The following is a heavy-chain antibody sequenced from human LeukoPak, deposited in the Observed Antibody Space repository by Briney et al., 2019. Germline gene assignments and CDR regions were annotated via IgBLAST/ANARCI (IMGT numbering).Heavy chain of an antibody. D-gene: IGHD3-10*01. V-gene: IGHV3-11*01. CDR1: GFTLSDYY. CDR2: ISSSGSTI. J-gene: IGHJ4*02. Sequence: GGSLRLSCPASGFTLSDYYMSWIRQAPGKGLEWVSYISSSGSTIYYADPVKGRFTISRDNAKNSLYLQMNSLRAEDTAVYYCASFHDLPEWFGGHDWGQGTLVTVSS. CDR3: ASFHDLPEWFGGHD.